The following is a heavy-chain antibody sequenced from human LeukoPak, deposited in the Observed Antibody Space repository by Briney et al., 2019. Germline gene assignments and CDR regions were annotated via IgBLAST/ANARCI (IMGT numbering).Heavy chain of an antibody. J-gene: IGHJ3*02. Sequence: SETLSLTCTVSGGSVSNSNYCRGWIRQPPGKQLEWIGSIDYSGSPLYNPSLKSRVTISVDTSKNQFSLKLSSVTAADTAVYYCARPLDCNYGGTAFDIWGQGTMVTVSS. V-gene: IGHV4-39*01. CDR1: GGSVSNSNYC. CDR2: IDYSGSP. D-gene: IGHD4-23*01. CDR3: ARPLDCNYGGTAFDI.